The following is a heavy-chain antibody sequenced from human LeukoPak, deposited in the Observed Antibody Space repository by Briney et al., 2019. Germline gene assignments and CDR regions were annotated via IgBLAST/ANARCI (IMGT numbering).Heavy chain of an antibody. V-gene: IGHV4-59*01. CDR3: AKFGVMRPSGWLRWFDY. CDR2: IYYSGST. CDR1: GGSISSYY. Sequence: SETLSLTCTVSGGSISSYYWSWIRQPPGKGLEWIGYIYYSGSTNYNPSLKSRVTISVDMSKNQLSLKLSSVTAADTAVYYCAKFGVMRPSGWLRWFDYWGQGTLVTVSS. D-gene: IGHD6-19*01. J-gene: IGHJ4*02.